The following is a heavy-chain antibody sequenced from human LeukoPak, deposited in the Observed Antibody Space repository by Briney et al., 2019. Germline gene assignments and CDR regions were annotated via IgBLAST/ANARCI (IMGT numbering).Heavy chain of an antibody. D-gene: IGHD1-26*01. CDR1: GFTFSSYA. J-gene: IGHJ4*02. V-gene: IGHV3-23*01. Sequence: GGSLRLSCAASGFTFSSYAMSWFRQAPEKGLEWVSTISGSGGGTYYADSVKGRFTISRDDSKNTLYLQMNSLRAEDTAVYYCAKDLGRYRNNYFDYWGQGTLVTVSS. CDR3: AKDLGRYRNNYFDY. CDR2: ISGSGGGT.